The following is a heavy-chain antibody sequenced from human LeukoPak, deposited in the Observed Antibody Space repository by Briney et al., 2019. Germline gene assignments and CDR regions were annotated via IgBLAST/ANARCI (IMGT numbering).Heavy chain of an antibody. J-gene: IGHJ4*02. CDR2: IYPGDSDT. V-gene: IGHV5-51*01. D-gene: IGHD2-2*01. Sequence: GESLQISWKGSGYTFTSYWIGWVRQMPGKGLEWMGIIYPGDSDTRYSPSFQGQVTISADRSISTAYLQLKASDTAMYYCAIHLDCTTTTCSLDYCGQGTLVTVSS. CDR1: GYTFTSYW. CDR3: AIHLDCTTTTCSLDY.